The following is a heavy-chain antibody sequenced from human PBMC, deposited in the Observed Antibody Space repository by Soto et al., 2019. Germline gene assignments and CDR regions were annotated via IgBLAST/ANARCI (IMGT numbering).Heavy chain of an antibody. V-gene: IGHV1-69*06. CDR3: ARSGAGEWEPQDY. Sequence: SVKVSCKASGGTFSSYAISWVRQAPGQGLEWMGGIIPIFGTANYAQKFQGRVTITADKSTSTAYMELSSLRSEDTAVYYCARSGAGEWEPQDYWGQGTLVTVSS. D-gene: IGHD1-26*01. CDR2: IIPIFGTA. J-gene: IGHJ4*02. CDR1: GGTFSSYA.